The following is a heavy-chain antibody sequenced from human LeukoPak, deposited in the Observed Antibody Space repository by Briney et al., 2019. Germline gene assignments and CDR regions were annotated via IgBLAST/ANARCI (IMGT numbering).Heavy chain of an antibody. V-gene: IGHV3-66*02. J-gene: IGHJ4*02. Sequence: GGSLRLSCAASGFTVSSNYMSWVRQAPGKGLEWVSVIYSGGSTYSANSVKSRFTISRDNSQNTLYLQMNSLRAEDTAVYYCARLRRGYSDYWGQGTLVTVSS. CDR1: GFTVSSNY. D-gene: IGHD5-18*01. CDR3: ARLRRGYSDY. CDR2: IYSGGST.